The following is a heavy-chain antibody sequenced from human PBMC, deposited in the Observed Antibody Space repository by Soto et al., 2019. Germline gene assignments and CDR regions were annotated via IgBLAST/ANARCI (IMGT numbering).Heavy chain of an antibody. Sequence: QITLKESGPTLVRPTQPLTLTCTVSGFSLDTWGVGVGWIRQSPGKAPEWLALIYWDDDKRYSPSLKNRLTITKDTSKNQVVLTVTNMDPVDTVTYYCARALGSWGSYYFDHWGQGTLVTVSS. V-gene: IGHV2-5*02. J-gene: IGHJ4*02. CDR2: IYWDDDK. D-gene: IGHD3-16*01. CDR1: GFSLDTWGVG. CDR3: ARALGSWGSYYFDH.